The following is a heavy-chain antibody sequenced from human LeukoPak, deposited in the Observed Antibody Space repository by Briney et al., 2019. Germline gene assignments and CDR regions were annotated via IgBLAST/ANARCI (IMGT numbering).Heavy chain of an antibody. CDR2: IKQDGSET. CDR1: GFTFSTSW. J-gene: IGHJ4*02. V-gene: IGHV3-7*01. CDR3: AKSLDY. Sequence: GGSLRLSCAASGFTFSTSWMDWVRQAPGKGLEWVANIKQDGSETYYVDSAKGRFTISRDNAKNSLYLQMDSLRVDDTAIYYCAKSLDYWRQRTLVTVSS.